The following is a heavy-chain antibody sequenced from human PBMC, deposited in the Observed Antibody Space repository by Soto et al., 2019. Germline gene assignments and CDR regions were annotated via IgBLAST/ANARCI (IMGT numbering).Heavy chain of an antibody. CDR2: IYYSGST. CDR3: ASSGYDYMYYFDY. CDR1: GGSISSGGYY. Sequence: SETLSLTCTVSGGSISSGGYYWSWIRQHPGKGLEWIGYIYYSGSTYYNPSLKSRVTISVDTSKNQFSLKLSSVTAADTAVYYCASSGYDYMYYFDYWGQGTLVTVS. D-gene: IGHD5-12*01. V-gene: IGHV4-31*03. J-gene: IGHJ4*02.